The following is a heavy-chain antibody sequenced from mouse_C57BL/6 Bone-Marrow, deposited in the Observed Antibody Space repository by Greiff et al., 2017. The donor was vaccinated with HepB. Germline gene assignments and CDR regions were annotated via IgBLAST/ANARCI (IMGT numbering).Heavy chain of an antibody. D-gene: IGHD2-2*01. CDR3: ARLRWLHPFDY. J-gene: IGHJ2*01. CDR1: GYTFTDYY. Sequence: EVQLQQSGPVLVKPGASVKMSCKASGYTFTDYYMNWVKQSHGKSLEWIGVINPYNGGTSYNQKFKGKATLTVDKSSSTAYMELNSLTSEDSAVYYCARLRWLHPFDYWGQGTTLTVSS. CDR2: INPYNGGT. V-gene: IGHV1-19*01.